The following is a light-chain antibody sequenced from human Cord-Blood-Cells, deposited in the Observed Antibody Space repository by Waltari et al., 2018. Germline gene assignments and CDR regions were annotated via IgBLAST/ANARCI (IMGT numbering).Light chain of an antibody. CDR1: SSDGGSYHL. J-gene: IGLJ1*01. Sequence: QSAMTQPASVSGSPGQSNTISCTGTSSDGGSYHLRSWYQQLPGKAPKLMIYEVSKRPSGVSNRFSGSKSGNTASLTISGLQAEDEADYYCCSYAGSSTYVFGTGTKVTVL. CDR2: EVS. CDR3: CSYAGSSTYV. V-gene: IGLV2-23*02.